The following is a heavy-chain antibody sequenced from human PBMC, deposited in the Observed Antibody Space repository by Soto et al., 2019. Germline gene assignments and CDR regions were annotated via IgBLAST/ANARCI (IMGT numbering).Heavy chain of an antibody. CDR1: GGSISSGGYY. Sequence: QVQLQESRPGLVKPSQTLSLTCTVSGGSISSGGYYWSWIRQHPGKGLEWIGYIYYSGSTYYNPSLKSRVTISVDTSKNQFSLKLSSVTAADTAVYYCARDQLVRGTMMRAFDIWGQGTMVTVSS. CDR2: IYYSGST. CDR3: ARDQLVRGTMMRAFDI. V-gene: IGHV4-31*03. J-gene: IGHJ3*02. D-gene: IGHD3-10*01.